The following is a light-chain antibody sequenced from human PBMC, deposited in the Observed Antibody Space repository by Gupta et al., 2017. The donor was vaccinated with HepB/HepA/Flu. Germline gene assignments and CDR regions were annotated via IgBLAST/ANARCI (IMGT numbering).Light chain of an antibody. Sequence: EVVMTPSPLSLPVTLGQSASISCKSSQSLVPTDGNIFLNWFHQRPGQSPRRLICKVSNRDSGVPDRFSSRGSDTDFTLKIRRVEAEDVGVYCCMQGTLGRTFGPGTKVEI. CDR3: MQGTLGRT. J-gene: IGKJ1*01. CDR1: QSLVPTDGNIF. CDR2: KVS. V-gene: IGKV2-30*02.